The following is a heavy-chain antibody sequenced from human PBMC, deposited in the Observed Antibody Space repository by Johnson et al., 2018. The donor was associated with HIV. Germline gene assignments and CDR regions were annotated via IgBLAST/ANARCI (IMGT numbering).Heavy chain of an antibody. Sequence: VQLVESGGGLVQPGRSLRLSCAASGFTFDDYAMHWVRQAPGKGLEWVSGISWNSGSIGYADSVKGRFTISRDNAKNSLYLQMNSLKTEDTAVYYCTRLYYYDSTGWSTGEDAFDIWGQGTMVTVSS. CDR2: ISWNSGSI. D-gene: IGHD3-22*01. J-gene: IGHJ3*02. CDR1: GFTFDDYA. V-gene: IGHV3-9*01. CDR3: TRLYYYDSTGWSTGEDAFDI.